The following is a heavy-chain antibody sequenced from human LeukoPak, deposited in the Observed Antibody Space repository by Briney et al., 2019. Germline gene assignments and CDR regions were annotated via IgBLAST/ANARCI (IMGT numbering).Heavy chain of an antibody. CDR2: ISSSGSNK. J-gene: IGHJ6*02. CDR1: GFTFKSYA. D-gene: IGHD2-2*01. V-gene: IGHV3-48*03. CDR3: ARVGVPAASAGAMDV. Sequence: GGSLRLSCSAYGFTFKSYAVHWVRQAPGNWLEWVSYISSSGSNKYYADSVKGRFTTSRDNAKNSLYLQMNSLRAEDTAVYYCARVGVPAASAGAMDVWGHGTAVTVSS.